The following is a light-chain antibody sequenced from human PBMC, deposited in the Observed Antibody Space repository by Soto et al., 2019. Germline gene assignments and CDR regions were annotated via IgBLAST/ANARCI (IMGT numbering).Light chain of an antibody. CDR3: QQSYSSPLT. CDR2: TAS. Sequence: ESQKSQSPSSLSASVGDRVTITCRASQSINNYLNWYQQKPGKAPKLLIYTASSLQSGVPSRVSGSGSGADFTLTISSLPPEDFGTYYCQQSYSSPLTFGGGTKVDIK. V-gene: IGKV1-39*01. J-gene: IGKJ4*01. CDR1: QSINNY.